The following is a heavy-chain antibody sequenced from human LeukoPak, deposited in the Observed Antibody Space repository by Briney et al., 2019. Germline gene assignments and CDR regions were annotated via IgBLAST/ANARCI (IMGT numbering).Heavy chain of an antibody. V-gene: IGHV4-59*01. CDR2: IYSNGNT. CDR1: GGSFSSSY. Sequence: PSETLSLTCIVSGGSFSSSYWSWIRQPPGKGLEWIAYIYSNGNTNSNPSLKSRVTIAVDTSQSQFSLKLSSATAADTAVYYCARGLVGLTPHAGVFQIWGQGTKVTVSS. CDR3: ARGLVGLTPHAGVFQI. J-gene: IGHJ3*02. D-gene: IGHD1-26*01.